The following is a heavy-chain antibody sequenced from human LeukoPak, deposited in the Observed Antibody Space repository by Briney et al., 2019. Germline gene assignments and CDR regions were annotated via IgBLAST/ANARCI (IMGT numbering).Heavy chain of an antibody. Sequence: GASVTVSREPSGYTLSDFGMLWVRQAPGQGLEWMGWISAYNGGTNYAHNLQGRVTMTTDTSTSTAYMELRSLRSDDTAVYYCARGRPSDYWGQRTLVTVSS. CDR3: ARGRPSDY. V-gene: IGHV1-18*01. CDR1: GYTLSDFG. CDR2: ISAYNGGT. J-gene: IGHJ4*02.